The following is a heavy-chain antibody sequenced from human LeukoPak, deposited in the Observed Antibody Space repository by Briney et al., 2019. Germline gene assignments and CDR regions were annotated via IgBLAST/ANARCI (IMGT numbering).Heavy chain of an antibody. CDR2: IYPGDSDT. J-gene: IGHJ6*02. CDR1: GYSFTSYW. Sequence: GESLKISCKGSGYSFTSYWIGWVRPMPGKGLEWMGIIYPGDSDTRYSPSFQGQVTISADKSISTAYLQWSSLKASDTAMYYCARQSISSTQLYYYYGMDVWGQGTTVTVSS. CDR3: ARQSISSTQLYYYYGMDV. V-gene: IGHV5-51*01. D-gene: IGHD6-6*01.